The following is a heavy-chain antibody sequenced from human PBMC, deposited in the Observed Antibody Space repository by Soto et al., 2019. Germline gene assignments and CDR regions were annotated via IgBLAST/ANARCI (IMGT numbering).Heavy chain of an antibody. CDR1: GYTFTSYA. Sequence: QVQLVQSGAEVRKPGASVKVSCKASGYTFTSYAMHWVRQAPGQRLEWMGWINAGNGNTKYSQNFQGRVTITRYTSASTAYMELSSLRSEDTSVYYFARDRSYYYGMDVWGHGTTVTVSS. J-gene: IGHJ6*02. CDR2: INAGNGNT. CDR3: ARDRSYYYGMDV. V-gene: IGHV1-3*01.